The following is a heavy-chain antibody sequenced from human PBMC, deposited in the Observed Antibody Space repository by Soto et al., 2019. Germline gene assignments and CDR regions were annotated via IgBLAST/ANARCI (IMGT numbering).Heavy chain of an antibody. V-gene: IGHV1-24*01. Sequence: ASAKVSCKVSGYTLTELSMHWARQAPGKGLEWMGGFDPEDGETIYAQKFQGRVTMTEDTSTDTAYMELSSLRSEDTAVYYCATDRGPLYGSGSYYNFDYWGQGTLVTVSS. CDR3: ATDRGPLYGSGSYYNFDY. J-gene: IGHJ4*02. D-gene: IGHD3-10*01. CDR1: GYTLTELS. CDR2: FDPEDGET.